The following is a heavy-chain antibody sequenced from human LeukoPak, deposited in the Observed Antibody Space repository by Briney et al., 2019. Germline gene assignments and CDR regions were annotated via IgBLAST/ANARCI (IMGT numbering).Heavy chain of an antibody. Sequence: GGSLTLSCAASGLTFSSYAMSWVRQPPGQGREWGSAITGSGAKTYSAVSVKGRFTITRDNPSNTPYLQRNSLTAEDTAVNYCAKGLQWELPFDCWGEGTVVTVSS. D-gene: IGHD1-7*01. CDR3: AKGLQWELPFDC. CDR2: ITGSGAKT. J-gene: IGHJ4*02. CDR1: GLTFSSYA. V-gene: IGHV3-23*01.